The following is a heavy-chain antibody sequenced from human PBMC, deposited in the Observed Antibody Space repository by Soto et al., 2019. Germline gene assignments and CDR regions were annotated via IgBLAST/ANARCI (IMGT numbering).Heavy chain of an antibody. D-gene: IGHD2-2*02. CDR2: IIPTFGTA. Sequence: SLKVSGKASGGTFSSYAISWVRQAPGQGLEWMGGIIPTFGTANYAQKFQGRVTITADESTSTAYRELSSLRSEDTVVYYGARDVGYCSSTSCYMTAYYYIMEVWDPGPSVTVS. CDR1: GGTFSSYA. J-gene: IGHJ6*02. V-gene: IGHV1-69*13. CDR3: ARDVGYCSSTSCYMTAYYYIMEV.